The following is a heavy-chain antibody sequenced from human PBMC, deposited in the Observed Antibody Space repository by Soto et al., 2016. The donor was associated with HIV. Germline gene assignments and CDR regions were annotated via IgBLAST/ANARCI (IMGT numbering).Heavy chain of an antibody. Sequence: VQLVESGGGLVKPGGSLKLSCAASRFTFSDYYMSWIRQAPGKGLEWVSYISSSGNTRYYADSVKGRFTISRDNAKNSLYLQMNSLRAEDTALYYCARVVPPXSGWLYYYYMDVVGQRDHGHRLL. J-gene: IGHJ6*03. V-gene: IGHV3-11*04. D-gene: IGHD6-19*01. CDR2: ISSSGNTR. CDR1: RFTFSDYY. CDR3: ARVVPPXSGWLYYYYMDV.